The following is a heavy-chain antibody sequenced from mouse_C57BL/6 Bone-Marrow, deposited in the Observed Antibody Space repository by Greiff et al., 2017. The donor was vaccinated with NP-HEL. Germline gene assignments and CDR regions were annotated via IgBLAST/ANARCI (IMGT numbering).Heavy chain of an antibody. CDR2: INPGSGGT. CDR3: ARRLRPLYFDV. D-gene: IGHD1-2*01. Sequence: QVQLQQSGAELVRPGTSVKVSCKASGYAFTNYLIEWVKQRPGQGLEWIGVINPGSGGTNYNEKFKGKATLTADKSSSTAYMQLSSLTSEDSAVYFCARRLRPLYFDVWGTGTTVTVSS. V-gene: IGHV1-54*01. J-gene: IGHJ1*03. CDR1: GYAFTNYL.